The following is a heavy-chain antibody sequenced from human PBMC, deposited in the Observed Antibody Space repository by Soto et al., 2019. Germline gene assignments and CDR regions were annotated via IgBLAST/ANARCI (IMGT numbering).Heavy chain of an antibody. V-gene: IGHV4-30-2*01. CDR3: ARAPRSWSYLAK. CDR2: IYHSGST. J-gene: IGHJ4*02. CDR1: VGSISSGGYS. D-gene: IGHD3-10*01. Sequence: QLQLQESGSGLVKPSQTLSLTCAVSVGSISSGGYSWSWIRQPRGKGLEWIGYIYHSGSTYYNPSLKSRVTISVDRSKTQFSLKLSSMTAADTAVYYSARAPRSWSYLAKWGQVTLVTVSS.